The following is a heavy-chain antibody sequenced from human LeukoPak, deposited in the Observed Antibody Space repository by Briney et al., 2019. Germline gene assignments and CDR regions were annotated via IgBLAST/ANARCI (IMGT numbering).Heavy chain of an antibody. CDR1: GGTFSSYA. Sequence: ASVKVSCKASGGTFSSYAISWVRQAPGQGLEWMGGIIPIFGTANYAQRFQGRVTITADESTSAAYMELSSLRSEDTAVYYCARVLCTNGVCYSNYYYYYGMDVWGQGTTVTVSS. V-gene: IGHV1-69*13. CDR2: IIPIFGTA. J-gene: IGHJ6*02. CDR3: ARVLCTNGVCYSNYYYYYGMDV. D-gene: IGHD2-8*01.